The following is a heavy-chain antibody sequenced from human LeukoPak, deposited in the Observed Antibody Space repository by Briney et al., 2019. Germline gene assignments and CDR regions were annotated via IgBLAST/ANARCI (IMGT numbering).Heavy chain of an antibody. CDR1: GFTLSSYS. CDR3: ARASYYYDSSGYTDY. D-gene: IGHD3-22*01. CDR2: ISSSSSYI. Sequence: GGSLRLSCAASGFTLSSYSMNWVRQAPGKGLEWVSSISSSSSYIYYADSAKGRFTISRDNAKNSLYLQMNSLRAEDTAVYYCARASYYYDSSGYTDYWGQGTLVTVSS. J-gene: IGHJ4*02. V-gene: IGHV3-21*01.